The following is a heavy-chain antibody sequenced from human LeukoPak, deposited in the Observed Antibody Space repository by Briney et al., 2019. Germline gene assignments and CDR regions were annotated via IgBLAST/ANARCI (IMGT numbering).Heavy chain of an antibody. D-gene: IGHD3-10*01. Sequence: SETLSLTCAVYGGSFSGYYWSWIRQPPGKGLEWIGEINHSGSTNYNPSLKSRVTISVDTSKNQFSLKLSSVTAADTAVHYCARGTGGSGSYYNIDYWGQGTLVTVSS. V-gene: IGHV4-34*01. CDR2: INHSGST. CDR3: ARGTGGSGSYYNIDY. CDR1: GGSFSGYY. J-gene: IGHJ4*02.